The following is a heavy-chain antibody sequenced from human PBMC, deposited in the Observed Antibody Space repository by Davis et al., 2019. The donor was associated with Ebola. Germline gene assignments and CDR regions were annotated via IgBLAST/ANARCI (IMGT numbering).Heavy chain of an antibody. J-gene: IGHJ3*02. Sequence: PSKTLSLTCAASGFTFSSYAMSWVRQAPGKGLEWVALISYDGRQKYYADSVKGRFTISRDNSKNTLYLQMNSLRAEDTAVYYCAKDQYCSSTSCHDAFDIWGQGTMVTVSS. V-gene: IGHV3-30*04. D-gene: IGHD2-2*01. CDR1: GFTFSSYA. CDR3: AKDQYCSSTSCHDAFDI. CDR2: ISYDGRQK.